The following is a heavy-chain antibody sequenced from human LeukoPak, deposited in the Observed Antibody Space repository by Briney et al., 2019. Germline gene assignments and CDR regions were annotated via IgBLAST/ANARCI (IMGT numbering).Heavy chain of an antibody. D-gene: IGHD6-19*01. CDR2: ISSSSSYI. CDR1: GFTFSSYS. Sequence: GGSLRLSCAASGFTFSSYSMNWVRQAPGKGLEWVSSISSSSSYIYYADSVKGRLTISRDNAKNSLDLQMNSLRAEDTAVYYCAKRENIAVAGTDRYYYYYYYMDVWGKGTTVTVSS. J-gene: IGHJ6*03. V-gene: IGHV3-21*04. CDR3: AKRENIAVAGTDRYYYYYYYMDV.